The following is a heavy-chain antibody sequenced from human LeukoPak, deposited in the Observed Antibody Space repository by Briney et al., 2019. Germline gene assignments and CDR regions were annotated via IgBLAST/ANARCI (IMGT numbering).Heavy chain of an antibody. CDR1: GFTFSSYA. V-gene: IGHV3-23*01. Sequence: GGSLRLSCAASGFTFSSYAMSWVRQAPGKGLEWVSAISGSGGSTYYADSVKGRFTISRDNSKNTLYLQMNSLRAEDTAVYYCAKDRALASGDCCPSSWYFQHWGQGTLVTVSS. CDR2: ISGSGGST. CDR3: AKDRALASGDCCPSSWYFQH. J-gene: IGHJ1*01. D-gene: IGHD2-21*01.